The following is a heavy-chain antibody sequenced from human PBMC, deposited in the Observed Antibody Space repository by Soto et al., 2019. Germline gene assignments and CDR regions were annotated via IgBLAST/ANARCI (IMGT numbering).Heavy chain of an antibody. J-gene: IGHJ6*02. Sequence: SVKVSCKASGGTFSGYAISWVRQAPGQGLEWMGGIIPIFGTANYAQKFQGRVTITADESTSTAYMELSSLRSEDTAVYYCARGGYGDYEYYYYGMDVWGQGTTVTVSS. CDR3: ARGGYGDYEYYYYGMDV. D-gene: IGHD4-17*01. V-gene: IGHV1-69*13. CDR1: GGTFSGYA. CDR2: IIPIFGTA.